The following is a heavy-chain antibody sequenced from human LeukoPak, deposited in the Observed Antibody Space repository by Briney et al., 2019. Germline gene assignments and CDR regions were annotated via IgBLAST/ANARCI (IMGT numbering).Heavy chain of an antibody. J-gene: IGHJ3*02. V-gene: IGHV3-15*01. Sequence: GGSLRLSCAASGFNFGNSWMSWVRQAPGKGLEWVGRIRSKTDDGTTEYAAPVKGRFTISRDDLKDTMYLQMNSLKTEDTAVYYCTTDFVDLELAMTGAFDIWGQGTMVTVSP. CDR1: GFNFGNSW. CDR3: TTDFVDLELAMTGAFDI. D-gene: IGHD1-7*01. CDR2: IRSKTDDGTT.